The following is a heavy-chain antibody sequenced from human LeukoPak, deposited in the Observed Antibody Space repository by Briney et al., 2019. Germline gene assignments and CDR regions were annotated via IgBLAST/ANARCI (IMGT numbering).Heavy chain of an antibody. CDR2: INTNTGNP. CDR3: ARDTYSSSWYWYGIDV. Sequence: ASVKVSCKASGYTFTSYAMNWVRQAPGQGLEWMGWINTNTGNPTYAQGFTGRFVFSLDTSVSTAYLQISSLKAEDTAVYYCARDTYSSSWYWYGIDVWGQGTTVTVSS. CDR1: GYTFTSYA. D-gene: IGHD6-13*01. J-gene: IGHJ6*02. V-gene: IGHV7-4-1*02.